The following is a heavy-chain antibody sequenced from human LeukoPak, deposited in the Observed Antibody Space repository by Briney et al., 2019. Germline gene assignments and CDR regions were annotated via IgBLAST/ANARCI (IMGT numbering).Heavy chain of an antibody. CDR1: GGSISSSSYY. V-gene: IGHV4-39*01. CDR3: ARTRGSHIDY. D-gene: IGHD3-16*01. J-gene: IGHJ4*02. Sequence: SETLSLTCTVSGGSISSSSYYWSWIRQPPGKGLEWIGSIYYSGSTYYNPSLKSRVTISVDTSKNQFSLKLSSVTAADTAVYYCARTRGSHIDYWGQGTLVTVSS. CDR2: IYYSGST.